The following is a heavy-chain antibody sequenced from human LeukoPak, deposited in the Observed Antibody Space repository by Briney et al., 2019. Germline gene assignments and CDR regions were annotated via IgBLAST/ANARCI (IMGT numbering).Heavy chain of an antibody. CDR3: ARGPALYCTSSSCLDGVD. CDR2: ISSGGSYI. V-gene: IGHV3-21*01. Sequence: GGSLRLSCAASGFTFSDYAMNWVRQAPGKGLEWVSSISSGGSYISYADSVKGRFTVSRDNAKDSLFLQMRSLGDEDTAVYYCARGPALYCTSSSCLDGVDWGQGTLVSVSS. D-gene: IGHD2-2*01. CDR1: GFTFSDYA. J-gene: IGHJ4*02.